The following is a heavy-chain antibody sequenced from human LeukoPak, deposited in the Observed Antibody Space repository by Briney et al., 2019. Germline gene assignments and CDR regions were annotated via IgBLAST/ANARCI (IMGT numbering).Heavy chain of an antibody. J-gene: IGHJ4*02. V-gene: IGHV4-59*01. CDR2: IYYSGST. CDR1: GGSISSYY. Sequence: SETLSLTCTVSGGSISSYYWSWIRQPPGKGLEWIGYIYYSGSTNYNPSLKSRVTISVDTSKNQFSLKLSSVTAADTAVYYCARGRYGSGSGVWGQGTLVTVSS. CDR3: ARGRYGSGSGV. D-gene: IGHD3-10*01.